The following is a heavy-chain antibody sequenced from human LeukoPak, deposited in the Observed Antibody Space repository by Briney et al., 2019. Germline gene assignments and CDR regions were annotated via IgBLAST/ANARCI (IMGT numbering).Heavy chain of an antibody. CDR1: GGSISSYY. J-gene: IGHJ6*03. CDR3: ARDQYYYDSSGKYYMDV. D-gene: IGHD3-22*01. Sequence: SETLSLTCTVSGGSISSYYWSWIRQPAGKGLEWIGRIYTSGSTNYNPSLKSRVTMSVDTSKNQFSLKLSSVTAADTAVYYCARDQYYYDSSGKYYMDVWGKGTTVTISS. CDR2: IYTSGST. V-gene: IGHV4-4*07.